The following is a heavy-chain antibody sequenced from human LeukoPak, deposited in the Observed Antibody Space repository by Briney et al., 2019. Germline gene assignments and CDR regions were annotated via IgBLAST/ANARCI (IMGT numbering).Heavy chain of an antibody. Sequence: SETLSLTSTVSGGSISSYQWSWIRQPPGKGLEWIGYMYYSGSTKYNPSLKSRVTISGDTSKNQFSLKLISVTAAHAAVYYCAGHDYYGSGSYRWGQGTLVTVSS. CDR2: MYYSGST. CDR1: GGSISSYQ. J-gene: IGHJ5*02. D-gene: IGHD3-10*01. V-gene: IGHV4-59*08. CDR3: AGHDYYGSGSYR.